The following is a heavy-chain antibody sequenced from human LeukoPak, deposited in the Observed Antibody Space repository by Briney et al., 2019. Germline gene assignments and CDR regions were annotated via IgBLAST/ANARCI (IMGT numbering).Heavy chain of an antibody. CDR3: ARSLFLGGDYYDSSGYHDAFDI. D-gene: IGHD3-22*01. Sequence: ASVKVSCEASDYTFTDYGITWVRQAPGQGREWMGWIIAYNGNKNYAQKFQGRVTMTTETSTSTAYMELRSLSSDDTAVYYCARSLFLGGDYYDSSGYHDAFDIWGQGTMVTVSS. CDR2: IIAYNGNK. J-gene: IGHJ3*02. CDR1: DYTFTDYG. V-gene: IGHV1-18*01.